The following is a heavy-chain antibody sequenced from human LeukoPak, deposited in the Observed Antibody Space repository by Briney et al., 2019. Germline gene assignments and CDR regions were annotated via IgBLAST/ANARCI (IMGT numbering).Heavy chain of an antibody. D-gene: IGHD3-10*01. J-gene: IGHJ4*02. Sequence: SETLSLTCTVSGGSISSYYWSWIRQPPGKGLEWIGYIYYSGSTNYNPSLNSRVTISVDTSKNQFSLKLSSVTAADTAVYYCARGHRDRDYYGSGSYYIGYWGQGTLVTVSP. CDR3: ARGHRDRDYYGSGSYYIGY. CDR1: GGSISSYY. CDR2: IYYSGST. V-gene: IGHV4-59*01.